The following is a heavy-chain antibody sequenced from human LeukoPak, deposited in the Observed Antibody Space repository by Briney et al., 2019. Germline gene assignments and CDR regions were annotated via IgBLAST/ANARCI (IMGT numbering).Heavy chain of an antibody. CDR2: IYYSGST. Sequence: PSQTLSLTCTVSGGSISSGGYYWSWIRQHPGKGPEWIGYIYYSGSTYYNPSLKSRVTISVDTSKNQFSLKLSSVTAADTAVYYCARDSPVTGFDPWGQGTLVTVSS. D-gene: IGHD2-21*02. J-gene: IGHJ5*02. CDR1: GGSISSGGYY. V-gene: IGHV4-31*03. CDR3: ARDSPVTGFDP.